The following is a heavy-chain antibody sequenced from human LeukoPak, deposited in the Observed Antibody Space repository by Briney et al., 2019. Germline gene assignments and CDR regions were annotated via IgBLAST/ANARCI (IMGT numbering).Heavy chain of an antibody. J-gene: IGHJ3*02. CDR3: ARGFPEGYIYSFDI. D-gene: IGHD3-16*02. V-gene: IGHV4-59*01. CDR1: GGSIRSYF. CDR2: IYKSGST. Sequence: KPSETLSLTCTVSGGSIRSYFWSWIRQSPGKGLEWIGYIYKSGSTNYNPSLKSRVTMSVDTSKKQFSLKLSSVTAADTAVYYCARGFPEGYIYSFDIWGQGTRVTVSS.